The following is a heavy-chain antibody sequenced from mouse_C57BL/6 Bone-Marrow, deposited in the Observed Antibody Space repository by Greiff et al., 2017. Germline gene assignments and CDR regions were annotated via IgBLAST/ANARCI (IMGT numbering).Heavy chain of an antibody. CDR3: TRSGSSYEYYAMDY. J-gene: IGHJ4*01. CDR1: GYTFTDYE. V-gene: IGHV1-15*01. CDR2: IDPETGGT. D-gene: IGHD1-1*01. Sequence: VQLQQSGAELVRPGASVTLSCKASGYTFTDYEMHWVKQTPVHGLEWIGAIDPETGGTAYNQKFKGKAILTADKSSSPAYMELRSLTSEDSAVYYCTRSGSSYEYYAMDYWGQGTSVTVSS.